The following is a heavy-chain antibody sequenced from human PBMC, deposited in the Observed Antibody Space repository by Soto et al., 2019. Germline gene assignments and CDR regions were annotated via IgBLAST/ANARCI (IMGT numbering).Heavy chain of an antibody. J-gene: IGHJ6*03. CDR1: GFTVSSNY. V-gene: IGHV3-66*01. D-gene: IGHD4-17*01. CDR3: AREDYESYYYYMDV. Sequence: EVQLVESGGGLVQPGGSLRLSCAASGFTVSSNYMSWVRQAPGKGLEWVSVIYSGGSTYYADSVKGRFTISRDNSKNTLYLQMNSLRAEDTAVYYCAREDYESYYYYMDVWGKGTTVTVSS. CDR2: IYSGGST.